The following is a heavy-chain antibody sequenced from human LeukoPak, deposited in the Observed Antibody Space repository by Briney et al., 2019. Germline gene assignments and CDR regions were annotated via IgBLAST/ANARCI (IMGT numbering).Heavy chain of an antibody. CDR3: ASDADYGDYVAPFDY. D-gene: IGHD4-17*01. J-gene: IGHJ4*02. CDR2: IIPIFGTA. V-gene: IGHV1-69*13. Sequence: GASVKVSCKASGGTFSSYAISWVRQAPGQGLEWMGGIIPIFGTANYAQKFQGRVTITADESTSTAYMELSSLRSEDTAVYYCASDADYGDYVAPFDYWGQGTLVTASS. CDR1: GGTFSSYA.